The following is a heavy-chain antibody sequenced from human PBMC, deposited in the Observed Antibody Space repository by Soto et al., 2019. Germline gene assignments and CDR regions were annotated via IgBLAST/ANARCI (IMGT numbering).Heavy chain of an antibody. CDR1: GGSISSGDYY. J-gene: IGHJ4*02. CDR2: IYYSGST. D-gene: IGHD6-13*01. CDR3: ARGLGIAAPGDRYYFDY. Sequence: QVQLQESGPGLVKPSQTLSLTCTVSGGSISSGDYYWSWIRQPPGTALEWFGYIYYSGSTYYNPTLKRRVTISVDTSKNQFSRKLSSVTAADTAVYYCARGLGIAAPGDRYYFDYWGQGTLVTVSS. V-gene: IGHV4-30-4*01.